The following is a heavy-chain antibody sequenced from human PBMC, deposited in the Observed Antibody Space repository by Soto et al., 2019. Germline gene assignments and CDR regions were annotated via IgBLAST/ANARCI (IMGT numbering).Heavy chain of an antibody. CDR2: IYYSGST. CDR3: ARLREIDIVVVPAGRYYFDY. Sequence: SETLSLTCTVSGGSISSSSYYWGWIRQPPGKGLEWIGSIYYSGSTYYNPSLKSRVTISVDTSKNQFSLKLNSVTAADTAVYYCARLREIDIVVVPAGRYYFDYWGQGTLVTVSS. CDR1: GGSISSSSYY. V-gene: IGHV4-39*01. J-gene: IGHJ4*02. D-gene: IGHD2-2*01.